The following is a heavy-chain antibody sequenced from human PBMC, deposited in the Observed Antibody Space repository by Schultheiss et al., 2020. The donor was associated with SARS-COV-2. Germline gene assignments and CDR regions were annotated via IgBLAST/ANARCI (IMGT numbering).Heavy chain of an antibody. Sequence: GGSLRLSCAASGFTFDDYAMHWVRQAPGKGLEWVSGISWNSGSIGYADSVKGRFTISRDNAKNSLYLQMNSLRAEDTAVYYCARDPSLDHSSSHYPWGQGTLVTVSS. J-gene: IGHJ5*02. V-gene: IGHV3-9*01. CDR1: GFTFDDYA. CDR3: ARDPSLDHSSSHYP. D-gene: IGHD6-6*01. CDR2: ISWNSGSI.